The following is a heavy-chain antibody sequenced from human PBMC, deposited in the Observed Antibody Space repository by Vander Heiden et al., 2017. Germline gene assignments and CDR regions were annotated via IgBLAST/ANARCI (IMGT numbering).Heavy chain of an antibody. V-gene: IGHV4-39*01. CDR3: ARRSSGSGEAFDI. J-gene: IGHJ3*02. D-gene: IGHD6-19*01. CDR2: IYYSGST. CDR1: GGSISSSSYY. Sequence: QLQLQESGPGLVKPSETLSLTCTVSGGSISSSSYYWGWIRQPPGKGLEWIGSIYYSGSTYYNPALKSRVTISVDTSKNQFSLKLSPVTEADTAVFYCARRSSGSGEAFDIWGQGTMVTVSS.